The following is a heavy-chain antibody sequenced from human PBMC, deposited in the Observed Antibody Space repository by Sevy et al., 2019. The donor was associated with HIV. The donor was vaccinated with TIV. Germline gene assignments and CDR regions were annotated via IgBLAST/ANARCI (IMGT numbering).Heavy chain of an antibody. CDR2: IWNDRSNK. CDR3: ASLPNKYYDSSSYSGNDAFDI. D-gene: IGHD3-22*01. CDR1: GFTFSSYG. Sequence: GGCLRLSCAASGFTFSSYGMHWVRQAPGKGLEWVAVIWNDRSNKHYADSVKDRFTISRDNSKNTLYLQTNSLRAEDTAVYYCASLPNKYYDSSSYSGNDAFDIWGQGTMVTVSS. V-gene: IGHV3-33*01. J-gene: IGHJ3*02.